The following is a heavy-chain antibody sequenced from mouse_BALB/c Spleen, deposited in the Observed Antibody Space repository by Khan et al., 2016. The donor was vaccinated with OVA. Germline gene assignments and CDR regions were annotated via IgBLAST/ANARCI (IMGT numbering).Heavy chain of an antibody. CDR3: GGGGAAYYGNDGGAMEY. V-gene: IGHV9-4*02. CDR1: GYTFTTAG. Sequence: QIQLVQSGPELKKPGETVRISCKASGYTFTTAGIQWVQKMPGKGLKWIGWINTHSGVPKYAEDFKGRFAFSLEISVSTAYLQITNLKNEDTATYFGGGGGAAYYGNDGGAMEYWGQGTSVTVSS. D-gene: IGHD2-9*01. CDR2: INTHSGVP. J-gene: IGHJ4*01.